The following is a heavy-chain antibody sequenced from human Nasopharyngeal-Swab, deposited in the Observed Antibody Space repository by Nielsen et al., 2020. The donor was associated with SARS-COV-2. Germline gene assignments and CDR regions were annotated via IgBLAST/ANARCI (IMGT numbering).Heavy chain of an antibody. J-gene: IGHJ4*02. V-gene: IGHV3-23*01. CDR1: GFTFSSYW. D-gene: IGHD3-22*01. CDR2: ISGSGGST. CDR3: ARYDDYYDSSGYAY. Sequence: GESLKISCAASGFTFSSYWMTWVRQAPGKGLEWVSVISGSGGSTYYADSVKGRFTISRDNSKNTLYLQMNSLRAEDTAVYYCARYDDYYDSSGYAYWGQGTPVTVSS.